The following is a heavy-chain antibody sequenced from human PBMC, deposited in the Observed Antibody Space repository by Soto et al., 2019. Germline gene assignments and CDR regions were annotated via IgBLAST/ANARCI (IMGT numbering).Heavy chain of an antibody. J-gene: IGHJ3*02. CDR2: ISSRSSYK. D-gene: IGHD2-8*01. CDR3: WRMGIMGDAFDI. V-gene: IGHV3-21*01. CDR1: GFTFSSYS. Sequence: EVQLVESGGGLVKPGGSLRLSCAASGFTFSSYSMNWVRQAPGKGLEWVSSISSRSSYKYYADSVKGRFTISRDNAKNSLFLQKNSLRAEDTAVYFLWRMGIMGDAFDIWGQGAMVNVSS.